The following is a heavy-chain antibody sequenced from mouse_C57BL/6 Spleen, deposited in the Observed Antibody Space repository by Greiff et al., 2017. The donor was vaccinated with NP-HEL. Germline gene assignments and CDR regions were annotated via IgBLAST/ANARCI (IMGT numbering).Heavy chain of an antibody. CDR3: TGGYYVDWYFDV. D-gene: IGHD2-3*01. V-gene: IGHV6-6*01. J-gene: IGHJ1*03. Sequence: EVHLVESGGGLVQPGGSMKLSCAASGFTFSDAWMDWVRQSPEKGLEWVAEIRNKANNHATYYAESVKGRFTISRDASKSSVYLQVNRLKAEDTGIYYCTGGYYVDWYFDVWGTGTTVTVSS. CDR2: IRNKANNHAT. CDR1: GFTFSDAW.